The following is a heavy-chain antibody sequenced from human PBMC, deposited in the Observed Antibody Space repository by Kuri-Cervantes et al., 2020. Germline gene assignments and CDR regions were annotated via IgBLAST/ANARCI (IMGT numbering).Heavy chain of an antibody. CDR2: ISYDGSNK. D-gene: IGHD3-10*01. V-gene: IGHV3-30*03. Sequence: GGSLRLSCAASGFTFSSYGMHWVRQAPGKGLEWVAVISYDGSNKYYADSVKGRFTISRDNSKNTLYLQMNSLRAEDTAVYYCARAGGGVLWFRDFYYYMDVWGKGTTVTVSS. J-gene: IGHJ6*03. CDR3: ARAGGGVLWFRDFYYYMDV. CDR1: GFTFSSYG.